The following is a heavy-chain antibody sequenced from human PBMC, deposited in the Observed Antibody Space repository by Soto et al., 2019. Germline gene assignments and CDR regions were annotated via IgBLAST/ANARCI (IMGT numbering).Heavy chain of an antibody. V-gene: IGHV1-8*01. CDR2: MNPNSGNT. CDR1: GYTFTSYD. Sequence: QVQLVQSGAEVKKPGASVKVSCKASGYTFTSYDINWVRQATGQGLEWMGWMNPNSGNTGYAQKVQGRFTMTRNTSISTAYMELSSLRSEDTAVYYCARGMSSSWAIDAFDIWGQGTMVTVSS. D-gene: IGHD6-13*01. CDR3: ARGMSSSWAIDAFDI. J-gene: IGHJ3*02.